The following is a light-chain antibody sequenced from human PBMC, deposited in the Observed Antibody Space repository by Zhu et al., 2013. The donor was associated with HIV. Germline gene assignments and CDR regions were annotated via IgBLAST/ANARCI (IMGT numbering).Light chain of an antibody. Sequence: QSVLTQPSSVSGAPGQRVTISCSGSSSNIGRNTVNWFQQVPGTAPKLLIYRNNQRPSGVPDRFSASKSGTSASLAITGLQTEDEADYYCCSYTARSTAVFGGGTKLTVV. CDR3: CSYTARSTAV. V-gene: IGLV1-44*01. CDR2: RNN. J-gene: IGLJ2*01. CDR1: SSNIGRNT.